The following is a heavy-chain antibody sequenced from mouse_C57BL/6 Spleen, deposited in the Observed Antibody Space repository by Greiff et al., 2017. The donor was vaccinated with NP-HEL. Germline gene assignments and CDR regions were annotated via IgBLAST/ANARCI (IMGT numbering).Heavy chain of an antibody. CDR1: GYSFTDYN. CDR2: INPNYGTT. J-gene: IGHJ2*01. Sequence: EVQLQESGPELVKPGASVKISCKASGYSFTDYNMNWVKQSNGKSLEWIGVINPNYGTTSYNQKFKGKATLTVDQSSSTAYMQLNSLTSEDSAVYYCARSGHYYGSRYDYFDDWGQGTTLTVSS. CDR3: ARSGHYYGSRYDYFDD. D-gene: IGHD1-1*01. V-gene: IGHV1-39*01.